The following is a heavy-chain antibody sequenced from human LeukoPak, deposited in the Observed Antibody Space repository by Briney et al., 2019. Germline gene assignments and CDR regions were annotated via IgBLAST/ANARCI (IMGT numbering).Heavy chain of an antibody. J-gene: IGHJ4*02. CDR3: AKDGAWLRFDD. V-gene: IGHV3-23*01. Sequence: GGSLRLSCAGSGFPFSSHGMNWVRQAPGKGLEWVSGISPGGGPTYYADSVKGRFTISRDDSKSTLYLQMKNLRAEDTAVYYCAKDGAWLRFDDWGQGILVTVSS. D-gene: IGHD5-12*01. CDR2: ISPGGGPT. CDR1: GFPFSSHG.